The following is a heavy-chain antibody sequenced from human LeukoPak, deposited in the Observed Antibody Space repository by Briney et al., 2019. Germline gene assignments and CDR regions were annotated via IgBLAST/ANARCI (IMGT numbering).Heavy chain of an antibody. D-gene: IGHD3-3*01. Sequence: SETLSLTCAVSGYSISSGYYWGWIRQPPGKGLEWIGSIYHSGSTYYNPSLKSRVTISVDTSKNQFSLKLSSVTAADTAVYYCAGPNYYDFWSGHPDAFDIWGQGTMVTVSS. CDR3: AGPNYYDFWSGHPDAFDI. J-gene: IGHJ3*02. V-gene: IGHV4-38-2*01. CDR2: IYHSGST. CDR1: GYSISSGYY.